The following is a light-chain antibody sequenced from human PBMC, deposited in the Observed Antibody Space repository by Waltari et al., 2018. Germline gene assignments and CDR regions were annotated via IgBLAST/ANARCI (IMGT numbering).Light chain of an antibody. V-gene: IGLV1-36*01. J-gene: IGLJ3*02. CDR1: RSNIGDNG. CDR2: YND. Sequence: QSVLTQPPSVSGAPRQRVTISCSGSRSNIGDNGVTWYQQVPGKAPKLLIYYNDLLASGVSGRFSASQSGTSASLAVSELQSEDEADYFCAAWDDSLSGPVFGGGTKLTVL. CDR3: AAWDDSLSGPV.